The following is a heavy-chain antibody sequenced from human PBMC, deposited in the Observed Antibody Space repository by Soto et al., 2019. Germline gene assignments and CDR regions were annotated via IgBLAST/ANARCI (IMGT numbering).Heavy chain of an antibody. V-gene: IGHV3-53*04. Sequence: PWGSLRLSCAASGFTVSSNYMSWVCQAPGKGLEWVSVIYSGGSTYYADSVKGRFTISRHNSKNTLYLQMNSLRAEDTAVYYCARVPSPRAEDPTAAETKGLAPWGKGTLVPVTP. CDR3: ARVPSPRAEDPTAAETKGLAP. CDR1: GFTVSSNY. CDR2: IYSGGST. J-gene: IGHJ5*02. D-gene: IGHD2-21*02.